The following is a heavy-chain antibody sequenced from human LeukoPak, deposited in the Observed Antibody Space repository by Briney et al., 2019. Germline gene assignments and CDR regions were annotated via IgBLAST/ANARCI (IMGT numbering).Heavy chain of an antibody. J-gene: IGHJ4*02. Sequence: GGSLRLSCAASGFTFSSYTMNWVRQAPGKGLEYVSSISSSSSHIYYADSVKGRFTISRDDAKNTLYLQMNSLRAEDTAVYYCARGGVTYDYWGQGTLVTVSS. D-gene: IGHD2-21*02. CDR1: GFTFSSYT. CDR3: ARGGVTYDY. CDR2: ISSSSSHI. V-gene: IGHV3-21*01.